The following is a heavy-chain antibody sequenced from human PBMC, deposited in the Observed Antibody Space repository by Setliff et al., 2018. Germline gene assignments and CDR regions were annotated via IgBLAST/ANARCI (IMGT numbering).Heavy chain of an antibody. CDR3: ARDGFEIVVVPAAIYYYYMDV. CDR1: GYTFTSYA. J-gene: IGHJ6*03. Sequence: SSVKVSCKASGYTFTSYAMHWVRQAPGQRLEWMGWIKAGNGNTKYSQKFQGRVTITRDTSASTAYMELSSLRSEDTAVYYCARDGFEIVVVPAAIYYYYMDVWGKGTTVTV. CDR2: IKAGNGNT. D-gene: IGHD2-2*01. V-gene: IGHV1-3*01.